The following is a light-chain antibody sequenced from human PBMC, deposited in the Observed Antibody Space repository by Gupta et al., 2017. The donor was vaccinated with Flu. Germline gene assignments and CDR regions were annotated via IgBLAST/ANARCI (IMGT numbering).Light chain of an antibody. CDR2: LGS. CDR1: QSLVQSNGYKY. J-gene: IGKJ4*01. Sequence: VILGEPASISCRSSQSLVQSNGYKYLDWYLQRPGQSPQLLIYLGSNRATGVPDRFSGSGSGTDFTLKISRVEAEDVGTYYCIQTLQTPFTFGGGTRVEIK. CDR3: IQTLQTPFT. V-gene: IGKV2-28*01.